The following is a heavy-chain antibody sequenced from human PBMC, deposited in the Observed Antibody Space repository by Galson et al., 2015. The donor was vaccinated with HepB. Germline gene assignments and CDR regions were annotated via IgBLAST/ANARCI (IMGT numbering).Heavy chain of an antibody. CDR2: LIPMLGIA. D-gene: IGHD3-9*01. V-gene: IGHV1-69*04. CDR3: ARDSTYDILTGHYANYFDF. CDR1: GDTFSNSA. Sequence: SVKVSCKASGDTFSNSALNWVRQAPGQGLEWMGTLIPMLGIANYAQNFQGRVSITAEKSTATAYMELSSLRSEDTAVYYCARDSTYDILTGHYANYFDFWGQGTLVTVAS. J-gene: IGHJ4*02.